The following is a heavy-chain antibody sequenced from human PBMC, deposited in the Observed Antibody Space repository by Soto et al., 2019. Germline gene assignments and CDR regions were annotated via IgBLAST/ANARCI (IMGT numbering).Heavy chain of an antibody. D-gene: IGHD3-9*01. Sequence: QVQLVQSGAEVKKPGSSVKVSCKASGGTFSSYTISWVRQAPGHGLEWMGRIIPILGIATYAQKFQGRVTITADKSTSTAYMELSSLRSEDTALFYCAGGSRDYDILTGYPTDWGQGTLVTVSS. CDR1: GGTFSSYT. V-gene: IGHV1-69*02. J-gene: IGHJ4*02. CDR2: IIPILGIA. CDR3: AGGSRDYDILTGYPTD.